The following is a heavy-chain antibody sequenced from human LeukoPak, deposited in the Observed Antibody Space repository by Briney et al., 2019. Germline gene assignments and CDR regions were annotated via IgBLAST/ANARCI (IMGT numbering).Heavy chain of an antibody. CDR2: IKQDGSEK. J-gene: IGHJ3*02. D-gene: IGHD6-13*01. Sequence: GGSLRLSCAASGFTFSSYWMSWVRQAPGKGLEWVANIKQDGSEKYYVDSVKGRFTISRDNSKNMLFLQMNSLRAEDTAVYYCAKVLRSSWHHDAFDIWGQGTMVTVSS. CDR3: AKVLRSSWHHDAFDI. V-gene: IGHV3-7*03. CDR1: GFTFSSYW.